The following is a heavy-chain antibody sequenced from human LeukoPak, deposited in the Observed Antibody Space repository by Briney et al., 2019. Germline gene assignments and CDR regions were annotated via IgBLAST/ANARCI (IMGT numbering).Heavy chain of an antibody. V-gene: IGHV3-53*01. CDR2: IYSGGST. CDR3: ARDPREVDRVWDYYGMDV. CDR1: GFTVSSNY. D-gene: IGHD5-12*01. Sequence: GGSLRLSCAASGFTVSSNYRSWVRQAPGKGLEWVSVIYSGGSTYYADSVKGRFTISRDNSKNTLYLQMNSLIAEDTAVYYCARDPREVDRVWDYYGMDVWGQGTTVTVSS. J-gene: IGHJ6*02.